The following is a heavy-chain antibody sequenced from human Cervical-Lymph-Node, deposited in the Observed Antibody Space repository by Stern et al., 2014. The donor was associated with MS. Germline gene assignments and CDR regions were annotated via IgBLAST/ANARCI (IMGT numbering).Heavy chain of an antibody. D-gene: IGHD1-20*01. CDR1: GFTLSDAW. V-gene: IGHV3-15*01. CDR2: IKGNSDGGTI. J-gene: IGHJ3*01. Sequence: EVQLVESGGGLVKPGGSLRLSCAASGFTLSDAWVTWVRQTPGKGLEWIGRIKGNSDGGTIDYAAPVKGRFTISRDDSKNTLFLQMNSLKTDDTAVYYCSTPRVDSSNWYELFALEVWGQGTLVTVSS. CDR3: STPRVDSSNWYELFALEV.